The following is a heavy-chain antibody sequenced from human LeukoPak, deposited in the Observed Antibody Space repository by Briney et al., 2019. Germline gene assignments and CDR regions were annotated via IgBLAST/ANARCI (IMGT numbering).Heavy chain of an antibody. Sequence: TETLSLTCTVSGGSVSSYHRSWIRQPPGKGLEWIGDIYYSGGTNYNPSLKSRVTISADTSKNQLSLRLSTVTAADTAVYYCARGLGWFDPWGQGTLVTVSS. CDR3: ARGLGWFDP. CDR1: GGSVSSYH. CDR2: IYYSGGT. V-gene: IGHV4-59*02. J-gene: IGHJ5*02. D-gene: IGHD3-16*01.